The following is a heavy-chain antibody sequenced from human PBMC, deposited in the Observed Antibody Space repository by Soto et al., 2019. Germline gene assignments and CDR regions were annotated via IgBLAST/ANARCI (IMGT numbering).Heavy chain of an antibody. Sequence: EVQLVESGGGVVKPGGSLRLSCAASGFKFNDYNMDWVRQGPGKGLEWVASISNIDDTIAYGDSVKGRFTISRDNANDSLFLQMDSLRVEDTGVYYCARLYRAIRICVMIKRYFDHWGQGSLVTVAS. D-gene: IGHD3-9*01. CDR2: ISNIDDTI. CDR1: GFKFNDYN. J-gene: IGHJ4*02. CDR3: ARLYRAIRICVMIKRYFDH. V-gene: IGHV3-21*01.